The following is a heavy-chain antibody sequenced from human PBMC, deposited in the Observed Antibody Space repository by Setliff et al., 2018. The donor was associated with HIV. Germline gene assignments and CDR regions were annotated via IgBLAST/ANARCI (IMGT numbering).Heavy chain of an antibody. Sequence: ASVKVSCKASGYAFTVYYVHWVRQAPGRGLEWMGWINTNSGDTNFAQKFQGRVTMTRDTSISTAYMELSGLRSDDTAIYYCARGLTTVTAVDYWGQGALVTV. D-gene: IGHD4-17*01. CDR3: ARGLTTVTAVDY. V-gene: IGHV1-2*02. CDR1: GYAFTVYY. CDR2: INTNSGDT. J-gene: IGHJ4*02.